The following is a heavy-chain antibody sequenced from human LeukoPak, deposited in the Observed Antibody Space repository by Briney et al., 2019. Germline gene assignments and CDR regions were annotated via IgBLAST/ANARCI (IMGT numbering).Heavy chain of an antibody. V-gene: IGHV1-69*05. Sequence: GASVKVSCKASGGTFSSYAISWVRQAPGQGLEWVGGIIPIFGTANYAQKFQGRVTITTDESTSTAYMELSSLRSEDTAVYYCARDRGGSPGHMDVWGQGTTVTVSS. CDR1: GGTFSSYA. CDR2: IIPIFGTA. D-gene: IGHD3-16*01. CDR3: ARDRGGSPGHMDV. J-gene: IGHJ6*02.